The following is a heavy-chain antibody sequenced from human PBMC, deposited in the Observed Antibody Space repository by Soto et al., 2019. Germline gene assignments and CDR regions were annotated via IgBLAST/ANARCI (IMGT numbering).Heavy chain of an antibody. Sequence: GASVKVSCKASGGTFSSYAISWVRQAPGQGLEWMGGIIPIFGTANYAQKFQGRVTMTRNTSISTAYMELSSLRSEDTAVYYCARGHDWFDPWGQGTLVTVSS. CDR1: GGTFSSYA. J-gene: IGHJ5*02. CDR3: ARGHDWFDP. V-gene: IGHV1-69*05. CDR2: IIPIFGTA.